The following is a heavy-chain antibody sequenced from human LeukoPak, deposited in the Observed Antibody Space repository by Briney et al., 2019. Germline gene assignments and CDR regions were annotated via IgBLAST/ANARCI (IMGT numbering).Heavy chain of an antibody. D-gene: IGHD3-10*01. V-gene: IGHV3-73*01. CDR2: IRSKANSYAT. J-gene: IGHJ4*02. CDR3: TSRPLLSYYGSGRTRSDY. Sequence: GGSLRLSCAASGFTFSGSAMHWVRQASGKGLEWVGRIRSKANSYATAYAASVKGRFTISRDDSKNTTYLQMNSLKTEDTAVYYCTSRPLLSYYGSGRTRSDYWGQGTLVTVSS. CDR1: GFTFSGSA.